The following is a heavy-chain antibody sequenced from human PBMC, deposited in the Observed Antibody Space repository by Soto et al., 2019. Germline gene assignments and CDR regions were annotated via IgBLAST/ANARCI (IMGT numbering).Heavy chain of an antibody. CDR1: GFTFSSYA. D-gene: IGHD2-8*01. CDR2: ISYDGSNK. V-gene: IGHV3-30-3*01. CDR3: ARDPDPFYCTNGVCIYGMDV. J-gene: IGHJ6*02. Sequence: GGSLRLSCAASGFTFSSYAMHWVRQAPGKGLEWVAVISYDGSNKYYADSVKGRFTISRDNSKNTLYLQMNSLRAEDTAVYYCARDPDPFYCTNGVCIYGMDVWGQGTTVTVSS.